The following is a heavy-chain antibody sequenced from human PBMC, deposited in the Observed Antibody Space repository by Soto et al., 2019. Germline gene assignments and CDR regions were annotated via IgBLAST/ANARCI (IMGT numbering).Heavy chain of an antibody. CDR1: GYTFSKYD. J-gene: IGHJ4*02. CDR3: VRQYVDFLTDFPAFDY. Sequence: QVQLVQSGTEVKTPGASVKVSCKTSGYTFSKYDISWVRQAPGQGLEWMGLISANSGRANYAQKLQGRVTMTTDTSTSTAYMELGSLRSDDAAVYYCVRQYVDFLTDFPAFDYWGQGTLVTVSS. D-gene: IGHD3-9*01. CDR2: ISANSGRA. V-gene: IGHV1-18*01.